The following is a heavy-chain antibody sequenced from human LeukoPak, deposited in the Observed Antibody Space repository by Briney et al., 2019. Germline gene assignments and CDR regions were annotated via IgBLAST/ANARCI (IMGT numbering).Heavy chain of an antibody. CDR3: AIHGDYPHYFDY. Sequence: PSETLSLTCTVSGGSISSSSYYWGWIRQPPEKGLEWIGSIYYSGSTYYNPSLKSRVTISVDTSKNQFSLKLSSVTAADTAVYYCAIHGDYPHYFDYWGQGTLVTVSS. CDR2: IYYSGST. D-gene: IGHD4-17*01. CDR1: GGSISSSSYY. J-gene: IGHJ4*02. V-gene: IGHV4-39*01.